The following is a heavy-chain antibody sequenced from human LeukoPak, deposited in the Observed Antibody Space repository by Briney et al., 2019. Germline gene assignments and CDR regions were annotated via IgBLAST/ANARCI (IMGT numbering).Heavy chain of an antibody. CDR2: ISGSGDST. J-gene: IGHJ2*01. Sequence: GGSLRLSCVASGFTFSDHTLSWVRQDPEKGLEWISSISGSGDSTYYADSVKGRFIISRDNSKNTVFLQMDSLRPEDTAVYYCAKPIGSSGNARWYFDLWGRGTL. CDR3: AKPIGSSGNARWYFDL. CDR1: GFTFSDHT. V-gene: IGHV3-23*01. D-gene: IGHD6-19*01.